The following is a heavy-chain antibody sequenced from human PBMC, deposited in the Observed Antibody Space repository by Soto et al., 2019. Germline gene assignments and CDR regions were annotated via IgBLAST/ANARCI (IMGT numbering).Heavy chain of an antibody. Sequence: EVQLLESGGGLVQPGGSLRLSCAASGFTFSTYVMSWVRQAPGKGLEWVSSITGSGGHTYYADSVKGRFTISRDNSKNALYLQMKSLRAEAMAKYYCAKEMEPLEWLFPNWFDPWDQGSLVTVSS. J-gene: IGHJ5*02. V-gene: IGHV3-23*01. CDR2: ITGSGGHT. D-gene: IGHD3-3*01. CDR1: GFTFSTYV. CDR3: AKEMEPLEWLFPNWFDP.